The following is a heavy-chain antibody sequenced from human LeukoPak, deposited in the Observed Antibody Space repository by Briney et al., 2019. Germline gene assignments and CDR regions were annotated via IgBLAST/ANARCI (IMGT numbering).Heavy chain of an antibody. CDR3: ARSYCSSSTCYAVGAFDI. J-gene: IGHJ3*02. CDR2: MYYSGTT. V-gene: IGHV4-39*01. CDR1: GGSISSRSYY. Sequence: SETLSLTCTVSGGSISSRSYYWGWIRQPPGKGLQWIESMYYSGTTYYNPSLKSRLTISVDTSKNQFSLKLRSVMGADTAVYYCARSYCSSSTCYAVGAFDIWGQGTMVTVSS. D-gene: IGHD2-2*01.